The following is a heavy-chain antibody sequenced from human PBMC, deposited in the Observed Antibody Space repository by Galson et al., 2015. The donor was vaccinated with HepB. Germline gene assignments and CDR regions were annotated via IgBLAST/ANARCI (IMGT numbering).Heavy chain of an antibody. CDR3: ARRGYYYDSSGYRSGNYFDY. CDR2: IKQEGSEK. D-gene: IGHD3-22*01. CDR1: GFTFSSYW. Sequence: SLRLSCAASGFTFSSYWMSWVRQAPGKGLEWVANIKQEGSEKYYVDSVKGRFTISRDNAKNSLYLQMNSLRAEDTAVYYCARRGYYYDSSGYRSGNYFDYWGQGTLVTVSS. J-gene: IGHJ4*02. V-gene: IGHV3-7*03.